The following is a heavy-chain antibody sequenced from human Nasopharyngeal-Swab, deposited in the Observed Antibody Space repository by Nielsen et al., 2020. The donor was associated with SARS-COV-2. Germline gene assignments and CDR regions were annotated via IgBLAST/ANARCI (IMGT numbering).Heavy chain of an antibody. D-gene: IGHD4-17*01. CDR3: AISTVTSPIHY. CDR2: IKSDGSST. V-gene: IGHV3-74*01. J-gene: IGHJ4*02. CDR1: GFTFSNYW. Sequence: GESLKISCAASGFTFSNYWMHWVRQAPGKGLVWVSRIKSDGSSTSYADSVKGRFTVSRDNSKNTLYLQLNSLRAEDTAVYYCAISTVTSPIHYWGQGTLVTVSS.